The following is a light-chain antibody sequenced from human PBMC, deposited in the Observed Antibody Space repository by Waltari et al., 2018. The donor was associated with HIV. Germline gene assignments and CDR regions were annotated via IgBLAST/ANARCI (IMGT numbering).Light chain of an antibody. Sequence: QSVLTQPPSVSGAPGQRVTISCTGSSSNIGAGYDVHWYQQLPGTAPKLLISGNSTRPAGVPDRFSGYKSGTSASLAITGLQAEDEADYYCQSYDSSLSGWVFGGGTKLTVL. J-gene: IGLJ3*02. CDR2: GNS. CDR3: QSYDSSLSGWV. CDR1: SSNIGAGYD. V-gene: IGLV1-40*01.